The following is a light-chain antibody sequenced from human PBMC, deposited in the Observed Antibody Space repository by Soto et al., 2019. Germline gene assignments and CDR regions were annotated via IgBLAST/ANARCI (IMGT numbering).Light chain of an antibody. CDR1: QGISNY. J-gene: IGKJ3*01. CDR2: AAS. V-gene: IGKV1-27*01. Sequence: DIQMTQSPSSLSASVGDRVTITCRASQGISNYLAWYQQKPGKVPKLLIYAASTLQAGVPSRFSGSGSGPDFTLTISTLQPEDVATYYWQKYNSAPFTFGPGTKVDI. CDR3: QKYNSAPFT.